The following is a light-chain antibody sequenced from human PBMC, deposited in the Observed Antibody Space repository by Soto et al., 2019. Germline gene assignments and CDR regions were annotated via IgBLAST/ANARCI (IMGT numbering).Light chain of an antibody. Sequence: IQVTQSPSSLSASVGDRVTITCRASQGIGSKLVWYQQKPGKAPKLLIYDASTLQSGVPSRFSGSGSGTDFTLTISSRQPEDFATYYCQRFNSFPHTFGPGTKVDI. CDR3: QRFNSFPHT. CDR1: QGIGSK. CDR2: DAS. J-gene: IGKJ3*01. V-gene: IGKV1-9*01.